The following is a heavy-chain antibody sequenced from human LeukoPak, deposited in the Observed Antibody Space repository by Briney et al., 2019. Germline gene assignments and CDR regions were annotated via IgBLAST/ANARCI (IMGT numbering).Heavy chain of an antibody. Sequence: PSETLSLTCTVSGXSISGYYWSWIRQPAGKGLEWIARIYNNGDTKYNPSLKSRVTMSVDTSKNQFSLKLSSVTAADTAVYFCAREAATAAHLHYWGQGTLVTVSS. J-gene: IGHJ4*02. CDR3: AREAATAAHLHY. V-gene: IGHV4-4*07. CDR1: GXSISGYY. CDR2: IYNNGDT. D-gene: IGHD6-13*01.